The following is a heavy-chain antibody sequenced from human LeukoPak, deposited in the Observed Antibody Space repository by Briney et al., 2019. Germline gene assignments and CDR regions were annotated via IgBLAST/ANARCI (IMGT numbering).Heavy chain of an antibody. V-gene: IGHV3-20*04. D-gene: IGHD2-15*01. CDR2: INWNGGST. CDR1: GFTFDDYG. CDR3: ARSGCSGGICYFFSWFDP. Sequence: GGSLRLSCAASGFTFDDYGMSWVRQAPGKGLEWVSGINWNGGSTGYADSVKGRFTISRDNAKNSLYLQLNSLRAEDTALYYWARSGCSGGICYFFSWFDPWGQGTLVTVSS. J-gene: IGHJ5*02.